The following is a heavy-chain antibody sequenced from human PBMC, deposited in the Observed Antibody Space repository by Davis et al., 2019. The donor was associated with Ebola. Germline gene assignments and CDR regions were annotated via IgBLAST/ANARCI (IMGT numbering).Heavy chain of an antibody. V-gene: IGHV3-23*01. CDR1: VITFSSYA. CDR3: AKSGLSFGVVKYHYGMDV. D-gene: IGHD3-3*01. CDR2: ISRSGGTT. Sequence: GGSLRLSCTDSVITFSSYAMTWVRQAPGKGLDWVSAISRSGGTTYYADSVKGRFTISRDNSKKTLYLQMNSLRAEDTAVYYCAKSGLSFGVVKYHYGMDVWGKGTTVTVSS. J-gene: IGHJ6*04.